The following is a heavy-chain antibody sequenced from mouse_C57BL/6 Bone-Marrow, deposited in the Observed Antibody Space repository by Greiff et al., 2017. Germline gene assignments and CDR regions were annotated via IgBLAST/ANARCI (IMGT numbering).Heavy chain of an antibody. V-gene: IGHV3-6*01. CDR3: ARDRSSYDYDLYYFDY. Sequence: EVKVEESGPGLVKPSQSLSLTCSVTGYSITSGYYWNWIRQFPGNKLEWMGYISYDGSNNYNPSLKNRISITRDTSKNQFFLKLNSVTTEDTATYYCARDRSSYDYDLYYFDYWGQGTTLTVSS. CDR1: GYSITSGYY. CDR2: ISYDGSN. D-gene: IGHD2-4*01. J-gene: IGHJ2*01.